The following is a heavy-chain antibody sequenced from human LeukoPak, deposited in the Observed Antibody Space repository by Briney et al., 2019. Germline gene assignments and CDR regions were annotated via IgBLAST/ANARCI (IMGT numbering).Heavy chain of an antibody. Sequence: SETLSLTCTVSGSSISSGGYYWSWIRQHPGKGLEWIGYIYYSGSTYYNPSLKSRVTISVDTSKNQFSLKLSPVTAADTAVYYCARVRAARPTNNWFDPWGQGTLVTVSS. CDR2: IYYSGST. CDR3: ARVRAARPTNNWFDP. D-gene: IGHD6-6*01. V-gene: IGHV4-31*03. J-gene: IGHJ5*02. CDR1: GSSISSGGYY.